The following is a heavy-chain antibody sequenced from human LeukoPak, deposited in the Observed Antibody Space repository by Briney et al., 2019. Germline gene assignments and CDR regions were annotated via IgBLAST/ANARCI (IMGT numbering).Heavy chain of an antibody. J-gene: IGHJ6*02. Sequence: GWSLRLSCAASGCTVSSNYMSWVRQAPGKGLEWVSVIYSGGSTYYADSVKARFTISRDNSKNTLYLQMNSLRAEDTAVYYCAREPAEYGEYYYGMDVWGQGTTVTVSS. D-gene: IGHD4-17*01. CDR2: IYSGGST. CDR1: GCTVSSNY. V-gene: IGHV3-66*02. CDR3: AREPAEYGEYYYGMDV.